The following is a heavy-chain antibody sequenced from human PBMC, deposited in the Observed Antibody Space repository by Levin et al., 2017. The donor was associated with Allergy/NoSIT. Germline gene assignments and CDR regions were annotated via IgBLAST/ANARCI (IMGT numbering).Heavy chain of an antibody. D-gene: IGHD3-10*01. Sequence: PSQTLSLTCTVSGGSISSGGYYWSWIRQHPGKGLEWIGYTYYSGSTYYNPSLKSRVTISVDTSKNQFSLKLSSVTAADTAVYYCAGGEEYYYGSGSDAFDIWGQGTMVTVSS. CDR2: TYYSGST. CDR1: GGSISSGGYY. CDR3: AGGEEYYYGSGSDAFDI. V-gene: IGHV4-31*03. J-gene: IGHJ3*02.